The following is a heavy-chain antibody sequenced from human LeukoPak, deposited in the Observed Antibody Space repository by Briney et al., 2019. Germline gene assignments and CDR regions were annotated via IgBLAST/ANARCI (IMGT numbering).Heavy chain of an antibody. D-gene: IGHD3-22*01. Sequence: SETLSLTCTVSGGSISSSSSYWGWIRQPPGKGLEWIGSIYYSGNIYYNPSLKSRVTMSVDTSMNQFSLKLSSVTAADTAVYYCARGYDSSGYPFEYWGQGTLVTVSS. J-gene: IGHJ4*02. CDR3: ARGYDSSGYPFEY. CDR1: GGSISSSSSY. CDR2: IYYSGNI. V-gene: IGHV4-39*01.